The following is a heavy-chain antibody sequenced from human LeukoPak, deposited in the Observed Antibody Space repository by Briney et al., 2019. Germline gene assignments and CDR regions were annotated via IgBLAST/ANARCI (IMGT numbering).Heavy chain of an antibody. Sequence: GGSLRLSCATSGFTVSGNYMSWVRQAPGKGLEWVSLIYSGGTTYYADSVKGRFTISRDTSKNTLYLQMDSLKAEDTAVYYCARYSGSYPDWGQGTLVTVSS. CDR3: ARYSGSYPD. D-gene: IGHD1-26*01. CDR1: GFTVSGNY. V-gene: IGHV3-66*01. CDR2: IYSGGTT. J-gene: IGHJ4*02.